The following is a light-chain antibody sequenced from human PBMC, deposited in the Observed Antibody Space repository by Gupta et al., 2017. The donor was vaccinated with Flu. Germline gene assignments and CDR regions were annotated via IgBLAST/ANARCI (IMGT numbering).Light chain of an antibody. J-gene: IGLJ1*01. Sequence: CSGNKWGNYFCSWLQPGPGQSPVLVSYKQSQRPSAIPLRFSGSNSGNTATLSMLGTQAMDEYYCSCQTCDINIGVFGAGTTVTVL. CDR2: KQS. CDR3: QTCDINIGV. V-gene: IGLV3-1*01. CDR1: KWGNYF.